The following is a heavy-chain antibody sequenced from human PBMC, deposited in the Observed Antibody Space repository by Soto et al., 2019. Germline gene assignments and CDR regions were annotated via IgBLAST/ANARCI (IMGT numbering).Heavy chain of an antibody. D-gene: IGHD5-18*01. Sequence: QVQLVESGGGVVQPGRSLRLSCAASGFTFSGYGMHWVRQAPGKGLEWVAVISYDGSNKYYADSVKGRFTISRDNSKNQLYLQMNSLRAEDTAVCYCEKDRWEYSYGPPAYWGPGTLVTVPS. CDR1: GFTFSGYG. J-gene: IGHJ4*02. CDR3: EKDRWEYSYGPPAY. CDR2: ISYDGSNK. V-gene: IGHV3-30*18.